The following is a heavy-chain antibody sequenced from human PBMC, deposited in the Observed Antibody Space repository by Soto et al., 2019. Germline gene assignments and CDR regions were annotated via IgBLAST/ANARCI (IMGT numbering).Heavy chain of an antibody. CDR2: IYYSGST. V-gene: IGHV4-59*01. CDR1: GGSISSYY. J-gene: IGHJ6*02. CDR3: ARGYDFWSGYYPEVLDNYYYGMDV. Sequence: SETLSLTCTVSGGSISSYYWSWIRQPPGKGLEWIGYIYYSGSTNYNPSLKSRVTISVDTSKNQFSLKLSSVTAADTAVYYCARGYDFWSGYYPEVLDNYYYGMDVWGQGTTVTVS. D-gene: IGHD3-3*01.